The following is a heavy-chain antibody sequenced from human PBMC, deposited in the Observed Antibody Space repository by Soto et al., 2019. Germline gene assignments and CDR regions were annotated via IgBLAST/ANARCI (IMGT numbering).Heavy chain of an antibody. CDR2: IIPIFGTA. D-gene: IGHD5-12*01. J-gene: IGHJ6*02. CDR3: ATVEMATTIKERYYYYGMDV. CDR1: GGTFSSYA. V-gene: IGHV1-69*01. Sequence: QVQLVQSGAEVKKPGSSVKVSCKASGGTFSSYAISWVRQAPGQGLEWMGGIIPIFGTANYAQKFQGRVTITADESTSTAYMELSSLRSEDTAVYYCATVEMATTIKERYYYYGMDVWGQGTTVTVSS.